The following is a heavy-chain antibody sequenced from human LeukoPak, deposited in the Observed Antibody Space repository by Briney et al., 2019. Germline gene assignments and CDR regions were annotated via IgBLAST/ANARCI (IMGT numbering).Heavy chain of an antibody. J-gene: IGHJ4*02. CDR1: GYTFTCYY. CDR3: ARVRYSYGYSDY. Sequence: ASVKVSCKASGYTFTCYYMHWVRQAPGQGLEWMGWINPNSGGTNYAQKFQGRVTMTRDTSISTAYMELSRLRSDDTAVYYCARVRYSYGYSDYWGQGTLVTVSS. D-gene: IGHD5-18*01. CDR2: INPNSGGT. V-gene: IGHV1-2*02.